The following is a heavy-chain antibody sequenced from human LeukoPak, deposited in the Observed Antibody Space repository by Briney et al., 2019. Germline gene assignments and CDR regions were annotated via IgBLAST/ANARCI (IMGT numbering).Heavy chain of an antibody. Sequence: GGCLRLSCVDSGTTLSRYWMSWVRQSPGKGLEWVVNIKQDGGEKYYVDSVKGRFTISRDNAKNSLYLQMNSLRVEDTAVYYCARDGRPLDYWGQGTLVTVSS. CDR1: GTTLSRYW. CDR3: ARDGRPLDY. CDR2: IKQDGGEK. J-gene: IGHJ4*02. V-gene: IGHV3-7*03.